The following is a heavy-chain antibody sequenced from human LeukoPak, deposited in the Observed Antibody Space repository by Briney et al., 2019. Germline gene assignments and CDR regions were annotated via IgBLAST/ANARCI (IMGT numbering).Heavy chain of an antibody. D-gene: IGHD3-22*01. CDR3: ARLETYDSTLDY. Sequence: PSETLSLTCIVSGDSITTSSYYWGWIRQPPGKGLEWIGNIYYSGSTYYNPSLKSRVTISVDTSKNQFSLWLSSVTAADTAVYYCARLETYDSTLDYWGQGTLVTVSS. V-gene: IGHV4-39*01. CDR2: IYYSGST. CDR1: GDSITTSSYY. J-gene: IGHJ4*02.